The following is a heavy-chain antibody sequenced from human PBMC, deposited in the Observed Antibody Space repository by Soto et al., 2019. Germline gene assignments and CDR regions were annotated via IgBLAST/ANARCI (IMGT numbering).Heavy chain of an antibody. CDR2: IKQDGSAK. CDR3: ASWLKTSGWYVLLEGSFDY. J-gene: IGHJ4*02. Sequence: EVQLVESGGGLVQPGGSLRLSCAASGFTFSSYWMTWVRQAPGKGLEWGANIKQDGSAKYYVDSVKGRFTISRDNAKNALYLQMNSLRAEDTAVYYFASWLKTSGWYVLLEGSFDYWGQGTLVTVSS. D-gene: IGHD6-19*01. V-gene: IGHV3-7*01. CDR1: GFTFSSYW.